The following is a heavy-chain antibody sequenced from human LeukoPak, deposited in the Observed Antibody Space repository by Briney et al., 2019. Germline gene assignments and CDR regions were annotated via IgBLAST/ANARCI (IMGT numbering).Heavy chain of an antibody. D-gene: IGHD3-16*01. CDR2: INHNGNVD. Sequence: GGSLRLSCAASGFTFSSYWMNWARRAPGKGLEWVASINHNGNVDYYVDSVKGRFTISRDNAKNSLYLQMSNLRAEDTAVYFCARGGGLDVWGQGATVTVSS. J-gene: IGHJ6*02. CDR1: GFTFSSYW. V-gene: IGHV3-7*03. CDR3: ARGGGLDV.